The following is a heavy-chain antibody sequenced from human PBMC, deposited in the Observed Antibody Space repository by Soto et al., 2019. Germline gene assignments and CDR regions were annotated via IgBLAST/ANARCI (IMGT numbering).Heavy chain of an antibody. V-gene: IGHV4-59*01. CDR3: ARYRREAVAGYTLDN. J-gene: IGHJ4*02. CDR2: VYNSGST. Sequence: PSETLSLTCTVSGGSISSYSWTWIRQPPGKGLEWIGYVYNSGSTNYNPSLKSRVTISEDTSKSQCSLKVNSMTAADTAVYYCARYRREAVAGYTLDNWGKGILVTAS. CDR1: GGSISSYS. D-gene: IGHD6-13*01.